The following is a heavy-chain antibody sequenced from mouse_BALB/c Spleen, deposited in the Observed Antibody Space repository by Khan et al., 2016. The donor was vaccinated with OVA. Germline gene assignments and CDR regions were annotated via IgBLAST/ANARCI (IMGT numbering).Heavy chain of an antibody. J-gene: IGHJ2*01. V-gene: IGHV1-7*01. CDR2: INPSSGHT. CDR1: GYTFSNYW. Sequence: QVQLQQSGAELAKPGASVKMSCKASGYTFSNYWIHWVKQRPGQGLEWIGYINPSSGHTYYNQTFNDKATLTTDKSSSTAYMQLSSLTSEDSAVYYCARDRIDYWGQGTTLTDSS. CDR3: ARDRIDY.